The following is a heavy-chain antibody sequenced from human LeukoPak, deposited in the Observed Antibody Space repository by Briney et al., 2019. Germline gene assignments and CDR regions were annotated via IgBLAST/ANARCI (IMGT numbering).Heavy chain of an antibody. J-gene: IGHJ5*02. D-gene: IGHD3-10*01. CDR3: ARGLWFGEKGFDP. CDR1: GYSISSGYY. V-gene: IGHV4-38-2*01. Sequence: SETLSLTCAVSGYSISSGYYWGWIRQPPGRGLEWIGSIYHSGSTYYNPSLKSRVTISVDTSKNQFSLKLSSVTAADTAVYYCARGLWFGEKGFDPWGQGTLVTVSS. CDR2: IYHSGST.